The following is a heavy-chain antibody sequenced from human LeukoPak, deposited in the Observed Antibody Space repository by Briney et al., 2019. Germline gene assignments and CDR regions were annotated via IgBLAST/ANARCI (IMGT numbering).Heavy chain of an antibody. J-gene: IGHJ4*02. V-gene: IGHV3-23*03. CDR3: ARDVGGAGSY. CDR2: IDNDGRTT. D-gene: IGHD3-10*01. Sequence: PGGSLRLSCAASGFTFSSYAMSWVRQAPGKGLEWVSRIDNDGRTTDYAVSVKGRFTISRDNVQNTLYLQMDSLRAEDTAVYYCARDVGGAGSYWGQGTLVTVSS. CDR1: GFTFSSYA.